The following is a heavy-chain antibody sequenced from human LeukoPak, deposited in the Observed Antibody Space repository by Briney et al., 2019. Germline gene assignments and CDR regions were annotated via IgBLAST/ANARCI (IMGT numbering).Heavy chain of an antibody. V-gene: IGHV3-7*01. J-gene: IGHJ4*02. D-gene: IGHD2-15*01. CDR2: IKQDGSEK. Sequence: GSLRLSCSASGFTFSSSWMSWVRQAPGKGLEWVANIKQDGSEKDYVDSVKGRFTISRDNAKNSLFLQMNDLRAEDTAVYYCASHQGYRHDYWGQGTLVTVSS. CDR3: ASHQGYRHDY. CDR1: GFTFSSSW.